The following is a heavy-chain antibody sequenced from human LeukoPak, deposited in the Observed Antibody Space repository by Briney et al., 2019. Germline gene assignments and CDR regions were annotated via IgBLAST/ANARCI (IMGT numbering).Heavy chain of an antibody. J-gene: IGHJ4*02. CDR1: GGSISSYY. V-gene: IGHV4-59*08. D-gene: IGHD6-13*01. CDR2: IYYSGST. Sequence: PSETLSLTCTVSGGSISSYYWSWIRQPPGKGLEWIGYIYYSGSTNYNPSPKTRVTISVDTSKNQSSLKLSSVTAAATAVYYCARHPAAAAPGYWGQGTLVTVSS. CDR3: ARHPAAAAPGY.